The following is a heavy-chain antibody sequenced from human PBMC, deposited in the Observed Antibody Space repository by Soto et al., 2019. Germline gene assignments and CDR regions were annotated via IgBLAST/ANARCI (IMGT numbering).Heavy chain of an antibody. CDR2: ISGSGGST. D-gene: IGHD2-15*01. CDR3: AKDKDTTFSPQDY. Sequence: EVQLVESGGDLVQPGGSLRLSCAASGFTFTTYAMTWVRQAPGKGLEWVSAISGSGGSTYYADSVKGRFTISRDNSKNTLYLQMNSLRAEVTAVYYCAKDKDTTFSPQDYWGQGTLVTVSS. CDR1: GFTFTTYA. V-gene: IGHV3-23*04. J-gene: IGHJ4*02.